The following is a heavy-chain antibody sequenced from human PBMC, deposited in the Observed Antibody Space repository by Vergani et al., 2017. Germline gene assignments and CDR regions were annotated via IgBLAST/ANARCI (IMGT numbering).Heavy chain of an antibody. CDR2: IYSGGST. J-gene: IGHJ6*02. D-gene: IGHD5-12*01. CDR1: GFTVSSNY. V-gene: IGHV3-53*04. Sequence: VQLVESGGGLVQPGGSLGLSCAASGFTVSSNYMSWVRQAPGKGLEWVSVIYSGGSTYYADSVKGRFTISRHNSKNTLYLQMNSLRAEDTAVYYCARDRVDIVXTTTYYYYYYGMDVWGQGTTVTVSS. CDR3: ARDRVDIVXTTTYYYYYYGMDV.